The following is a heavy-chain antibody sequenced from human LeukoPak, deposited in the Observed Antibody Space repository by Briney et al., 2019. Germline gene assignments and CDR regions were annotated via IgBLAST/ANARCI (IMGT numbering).Heavy chain of an antibody. D-gene: IGHD2-15*01. Sequence: SETPSLTCAVYGGSFSGYYWSWIRQPPGKGLEWIGEINHSGSTNYNPSLKSRVTMSVDTSKNQFSLKLSSVTAADTAVYHCARGRSQSYYYYMDVWGKGTTFTVSS. J-gene: IGHJ6*03. CDR2: INHSGST. V-gene: IGHV4-34*01. CDR3: ARGRSQSYYYYMDV. CDR1: GGSFSGYY.